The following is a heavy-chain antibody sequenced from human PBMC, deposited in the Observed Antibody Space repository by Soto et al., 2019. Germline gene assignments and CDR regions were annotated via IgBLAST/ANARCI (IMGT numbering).Heavy chain of an antibody. J-gene: IGHJ6*03. D-gene: IGHD2-21*01. CDR2: INPNSGGT. Sequence: ASVKVSCKASGYTFTGYYMHWVRQAPGQGLEWMGWINPNSGGTNYAQKFQGWVTMTRDTSISTAYMELSRLRSDDTAVYYCARGPHRHMSEDYYYYMDVWGKGTKVTVSS. CDR1: GYTFTGYY. CDR3: ARGPHRHMSEDYYYYMDV. V-gene: IGHV1-2*04.